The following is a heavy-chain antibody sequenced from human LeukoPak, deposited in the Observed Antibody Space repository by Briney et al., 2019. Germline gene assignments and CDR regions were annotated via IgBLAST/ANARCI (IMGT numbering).Heavy chain of an antibody. Sequence: SETLSLTCAVYGGSFSGYYWSWIRQPPGKGLEWIGEINHSGSTNYNPSLKSRVTISVDTSKNQFSLKLSSVTAADTAVYYCARGGRRQRLGRWGQGTLVTVSS. J-gene: IGHJ4*02. CDR2: INHSGST. D-gene: IGHD6-25*01. CDR1: GGSFSGYY. CDR3: ARGGRRQRLGR. V-gene: IGHV4-34*01.